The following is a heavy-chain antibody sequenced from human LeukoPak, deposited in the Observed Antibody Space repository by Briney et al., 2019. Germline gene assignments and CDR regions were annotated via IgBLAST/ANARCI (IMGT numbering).Heavy chain of an antibody. CDR3: ARVPPWQWLGGFDY. Sequence: GGSLRLSCAASGFTFSSYAMHWVRQAPGKGLEWVAVISYDGSNKYYADSVKGRFTISRDNSKNTLYLQMNGLRAEDTAVYYCARVPPWQWLGGFDYWGQGTLVTVSS. D-gene: IGHD6-19*01. CDR1: GFTFSSYA. CDR2: ISYDGSNK. V-gene: IGHV3-30-3*01. J-gene: IGHJ4*02.